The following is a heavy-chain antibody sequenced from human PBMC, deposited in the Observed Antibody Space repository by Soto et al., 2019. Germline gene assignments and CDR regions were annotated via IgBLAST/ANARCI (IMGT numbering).Heavy chain of an antibody. CDR2: MNPNSGNT. D-gene: IGHD3-10*01. V-gene: IGHV1-8*01. Sequence: ASVKVSCKASGYTFTIYDINWVLQATGQGLEWMGWMNPNSGNTGYAQKFQGRVTMTRNTSISTAYMELSSLRSEDTAVYYCARGHYYGSGSHDAFDIWGPGTMVTVS. CDR3: ARGHYYGSGSHDAFDI. J-gene: IGHJ3*02. CDR1: GYTFTIYD.